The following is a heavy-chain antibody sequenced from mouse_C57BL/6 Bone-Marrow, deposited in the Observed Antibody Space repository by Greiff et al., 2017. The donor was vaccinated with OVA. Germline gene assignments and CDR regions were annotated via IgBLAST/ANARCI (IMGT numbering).Heavy chain of an antibody. J-gene: IGHJ2*01. D-gene: IGHD2-2*01. Sequence: VQLQQSGPELVKPGASVKISCKASGYAFSSSWMNWVKQRPGKGLEWIGRIYPGDGDTNYNGKFKGKATLTADKSSSTAYMQLSSLTSEDSAVYFCAREGEVTTGQDYWGQGTTLTVSS. CDR1: GYAFSSSW. CDR3: AREGEVTTGQDY. V-gene: IGHV1-82*01. CDR2: IYPGDGDT.